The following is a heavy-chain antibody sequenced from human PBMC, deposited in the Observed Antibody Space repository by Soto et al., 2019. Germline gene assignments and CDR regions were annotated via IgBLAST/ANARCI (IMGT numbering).Heavy chain of an antibody. Sequence: EVQLVESGGGLVQPGGSLRLSCAASGFTFSSYSMNWVRQAPGKGLEWVSYISSSSSTIYYADSVKGRFTISRDNAKNSLYLQMNSLRAEDTDVYYCARDNCSSTSCYAGVWWFDPWGQGTLVTVSS. D-gene: IGHD2-2*01. J-gene: IGHJ5*02. CDR3: ARDNCSSTSCYAGVWWFDP. V-gene: IGHV3-48*01. CDR2: ISSSSSTI. CDR1: GFTFSSYS.